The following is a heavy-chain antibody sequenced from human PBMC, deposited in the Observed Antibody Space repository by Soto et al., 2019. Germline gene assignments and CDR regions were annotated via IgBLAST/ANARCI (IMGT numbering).Heavy chain of an antibody. CDR2: IYYSGST. D-gene: IGHD5-12*01. Sequence: SETLSLTCTVSGGSISSGGYYWSWIRQHPGKGLEWIGYIYYSGSTYYNPSLKSRVTISVDTSKNHFSLKLSSVTAADTAVYYCARDKRDGYNLRYYYGMDVWGQGTTVTVSS. CDR1: GGSISSGGYY. CDR3: ARDKRDGYNLRYYYGMDV. J-gene: IGHJ6*02. V-gene: IGHV4-31*02.